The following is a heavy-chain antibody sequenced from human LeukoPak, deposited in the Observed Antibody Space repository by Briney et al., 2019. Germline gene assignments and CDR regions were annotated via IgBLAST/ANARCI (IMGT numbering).Heavy chain of an antibody. D-gene: IGHD6-19*01. V-gene: IGHV4-59*01. CDR1: GGCISSYY. CDR2: IYYSGST. J-gene: IGHJ4*02. Sequence: PSETLSLTCTVSGGCISSYYWSWIRQPPGKGLEWIGYIYYSGSTNYNPSLKSRVTISVDTSKNQFSLKLSSVTAADTAVYYCARFYSSGCDYWGQGTLVTVSS. CDR3: ARFYSSGCDY.